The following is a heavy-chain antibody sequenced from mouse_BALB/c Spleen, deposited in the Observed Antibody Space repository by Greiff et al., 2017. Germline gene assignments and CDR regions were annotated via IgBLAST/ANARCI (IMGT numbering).Heavy chain of an antibody. Sequence: VQLQQSGAELVRPGTSVKVSCKASGYAFTNYLIEWVKQRPGQGLEWIGVINPGSGGTNYNEKFKGKATLTADKSSSTAYMQLSSLTSDDSAVYFCARGGRYDDAMDYWGQGTSVTVSS. CDR1: GYAFTNYL. D-gene: IGHD2-14*01. CDR3: ARGGRYDDAMDY. V-gene: IGHV1-54*01. J-gene: IGHJ4*01. CDR2: INPGSGGT.